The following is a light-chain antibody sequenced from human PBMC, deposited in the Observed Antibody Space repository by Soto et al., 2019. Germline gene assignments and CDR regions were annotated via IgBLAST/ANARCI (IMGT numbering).Light chain of an antibody. CDR2: DAS. CDR1: QSVSSN. V-gene: IGKV3D-15*01. J-gene: IGKJ5*01. CDR3: QQYHNWPIT. Sequence: EIVMTQSPATLSVSPGERATFSCWASQSVSSNLAWYQQKPGQAPRLLIYDASTRATGIPARFSGSGSGTDFTLTISGLQSEDFAVYSCQQYHNWPITFGQGTRLENK.